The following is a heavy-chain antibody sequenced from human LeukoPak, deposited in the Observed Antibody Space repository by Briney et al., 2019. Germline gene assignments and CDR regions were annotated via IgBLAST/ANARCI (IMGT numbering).Heavy chain of an antibody. CDR1: GGTFSSYA. Sequence: SVKVSCKASGGTFSSYAISWVRQAPGQGLEWVGGIIPIFGTANYAQKFQGRVTITTDESTSTAYMELSSLRSEDTAVYYCARAVTTYYFDYWGQGTLVTVSS. D-gene: IGHD4-11*01. CDR2: IIPIFGTA. J-gene: IGHJ4*02. V-gene: IGHV1-69*05. CDR3: ARAVTTYYFDY.